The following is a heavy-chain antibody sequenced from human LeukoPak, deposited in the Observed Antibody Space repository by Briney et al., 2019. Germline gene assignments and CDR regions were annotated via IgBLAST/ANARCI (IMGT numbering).Heavy chain of an antibody. CDR2: IKQDGSEK. J-gene: IGHJ5*02. CDR3: AREGAYYYDTPNWFDP. Sequence: GGSLRLSCAASGFTFSSYWMSWVRQAPGKGLEWVANIKQDGSEKYYVDSVKGRFTISRDNAKNSLYLQMNSLRAEDTAVYYCAREGAYYYDTPNWFDPWGQGTLVTVSS. CDR1: GFTFSSYW. V-gene: IGHV3-7*01. D-gene: IGHD3-22*01.